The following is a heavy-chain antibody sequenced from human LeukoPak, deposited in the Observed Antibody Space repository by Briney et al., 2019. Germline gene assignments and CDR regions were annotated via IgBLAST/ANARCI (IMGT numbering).Heavy chain of an antibody. CDR2: IIPIRGIA. V-gene: IGHV1-69*04. CDR3: ARESSLYYYDSSGLAE. J-gene: IGHJ4*02. CDR1: GGTFSSYA. D-gene: IGHD3-22*01. Sequence: SVKVSCKATGGTFSSYAISWVRHAPGQGLEWGGRIIPIRGIATYAQQFSGRVTITADKTSIKADVERSSLRSDATAVYYCARESSLYYYDSSGLAEWGQGTLVTVSS.